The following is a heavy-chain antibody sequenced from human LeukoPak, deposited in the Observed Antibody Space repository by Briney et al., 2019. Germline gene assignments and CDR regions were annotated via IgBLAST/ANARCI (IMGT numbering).Heavy chain of an antibody. D-gene: IGHD6-19*01. CDR2: INHSGST. CDR3: ARGRLYSSGWYGTDYYGMDV. V-gene: IGHV4-34*01. CDR1: GGSISGYY. J-gene: IGHJ6*02. Sequence: SETLSLTCTVSGGSISGYYWSWIRQPPGKGLEWIGEINHSGSTNYNPSLKSRVTISVDTSKNQFSLKLSSVTAADTAVYYCARGRLYSSGWYGTDYYGMDVWGQGTTVTVSS.